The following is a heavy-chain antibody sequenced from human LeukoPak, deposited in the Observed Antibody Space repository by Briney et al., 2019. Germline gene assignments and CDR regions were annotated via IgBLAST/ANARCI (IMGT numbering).Heavy chain of an antibody. D-gene: IGHD6-13*01. V-gene: IGHV3-21*01. CDR2: ISSSSSYI. CDR3: ARAGDSSSWYSGPTFDY. CDR1: GFTFSSYS. Sequence: GGSLRLSCAASGFTFSSYSMNWVRQAPGKGLEWVSSISSSSSYIYYADSVKGRFTISRDNAKNSLYLQMNSLRAEDTAVYYCARAGDSSSWYSGPTFDYWGQGTLVTVSS. J-gene: IGHJ4*02.